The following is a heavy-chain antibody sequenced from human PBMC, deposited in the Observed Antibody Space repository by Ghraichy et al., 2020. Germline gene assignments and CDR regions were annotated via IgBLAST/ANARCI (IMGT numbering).Heavy chain of an antibody. V-gene: IGHV3-53*01. J-gene: IGHJ6*02. CDR1: GFTVSSNY. CDR2: IYSGGST. Sequence: GGSLRLSCAASGFTVSSNYMSWVRQAPGKGLEWVSVIYSGGSTYYADSVKGRFTISRDNSKNTLYLQMNSLRAEDTAVYYCARGQGRPYYYYGMDVWGQGTTVTVSS. CDR3: ARGQGRPYYYYGMDV.